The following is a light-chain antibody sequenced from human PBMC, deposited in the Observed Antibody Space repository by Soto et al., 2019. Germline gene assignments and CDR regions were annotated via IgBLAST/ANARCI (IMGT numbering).Light chain of an antibody. J-gene: IGLJ1*01. CDR2: DVS. CDR1: SSDIGDYNY. Sequence: QSVLTQPASVSGSPGQSITISCTGTSSDIGDYNYVSWYQQHPGKAPKLMIYDVSNRPSGVSNRFSGSKSGNTASLTISGLQAEDEADYYCSSYRSGSTYVFGTGTKVTVL. V-gene: IGLV2-14*01. CDR3: SSYRSGSTYV.